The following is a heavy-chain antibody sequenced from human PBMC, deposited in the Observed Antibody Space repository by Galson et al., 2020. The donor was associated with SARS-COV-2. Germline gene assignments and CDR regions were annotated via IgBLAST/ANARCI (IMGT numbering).Heavy chain of an antibody. CDR1: GFKFSDYF. CDR3: ARVGDCSGGICYGAEYFQH. J-gene: IGHJ1*01. Sequence: NSGGSLRLSCAASGFKFSDYFMSWVRQAPGKGLEWVSYISSNGSYINYADSVKGRFTISRDNAKNSLNLQMNSLRVEDTAVYYCARVGDCSGGICYGAEYFQHWGQGTLVTVSS. D-gene: IGHD2-15*01. CDR2: ISSNGSYI. V-gene: IGHV3-11*04.